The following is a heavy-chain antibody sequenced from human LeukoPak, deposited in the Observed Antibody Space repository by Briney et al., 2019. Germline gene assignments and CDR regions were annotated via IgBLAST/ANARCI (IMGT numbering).Heavy chain of an antibody. V-gene: IGHV4-39*07. J-gene: IGHJ6*03. D-gene: IGHD2-21*02. CDR1: GGSISSSSYY. CDR2: IYYSGST. Sequence: SETLSLTCTVSGGSISSSSYYWGWIRQPPGKGLEWIGSIYYSGSTYYNPSLKSRVTISVDTSKNQFSLKLSSVTAADTAVYYCAREYCGGDCYSHYYYYYMDVWGKGTTVTVSS. CDR3: AREYCGGDCYSHYYYYYMDV.